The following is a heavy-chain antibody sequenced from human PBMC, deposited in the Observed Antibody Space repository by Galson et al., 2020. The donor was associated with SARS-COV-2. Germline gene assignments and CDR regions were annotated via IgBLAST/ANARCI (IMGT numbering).Heavy chain of an antibody. V-gene: IGHV3-30*04. Sequence: GESLKISCAASGFTFSSYAMHWVRQAPGEGLEWVAVISYDGNIEYYADSVKGRFTISRDISKNTLYLQMNSLRADDAAVYYCARAGSFGANDAFNIWGQGTMVTVSS. D-gene: IGHD3-10*01. CDR2: ISYDGNIE. J-gene: IGHJ3*02. CDR3: ARAGSFGANDAFNI. CDR1: GFTFSSYA.